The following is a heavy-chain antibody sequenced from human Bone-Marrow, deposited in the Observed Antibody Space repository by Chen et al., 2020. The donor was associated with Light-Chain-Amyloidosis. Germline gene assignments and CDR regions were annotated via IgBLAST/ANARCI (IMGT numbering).Heavy chain of an antibody. CDR2: IYPDDSDA. V-gene: IGHV5-51*01. Sequence: EVQLQQPGPEVKKPGESTKSPCKGSGYTFPNYWIGRVRQMPGKGLEWMGVIYPDDSDARYSPSFEGQVTISADKSITTAYLQWRSLKASDTAMYYCAGRRDGYNFDYWGQGTLVTVSS. J-gene: IGHJ4*02. CDR3: AGRRDGYNFDY. D-gene: IGHD5-12*01. CDR1: GYTFPNYW.